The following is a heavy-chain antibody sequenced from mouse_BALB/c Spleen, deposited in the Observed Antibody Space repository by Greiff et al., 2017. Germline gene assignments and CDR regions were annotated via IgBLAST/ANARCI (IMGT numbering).Heavy chain of an antibody. CDR1: GFAFSSYD. CDR3: ERDGNRAMDD. J-gene: IGHJ4*01. CDR2: ISSGGGST. D-gene: IGHD2-1*01. Sequence: EVQLVESGGGLVKPGGSLKLSCAASGFAFSSYDMSWVRQTPEKRLEWVAYISSGGGSTYYPDTVKGRFTISRDNAKNTLYLQMSSLKSEDTAMYYGERDGNRAMDDWGQGTTVTVSS. V-gene: IGHV5-12-1*01.